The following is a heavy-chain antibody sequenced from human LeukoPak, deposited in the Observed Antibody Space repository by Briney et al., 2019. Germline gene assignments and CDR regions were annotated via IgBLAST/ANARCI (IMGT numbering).Heavy chain of an antibody. V-gene: IGHV3-30*04. CDR2: ISDDGRSK. CDR3: ARELWRAGY. D-gene: IGHD2-21*01. J-gene: IGHJ4*02. Sequence: PGRSLRLSCAASGFTFRTYAIHWVRQAPGKGLEWVALISDDGRSKFYTDSVKGRFTISRDNSKNTYLQMDSLTPEDTGVYYCARELWRAGYWGQGALVTVSS. CDR1: GFTFRTYA.